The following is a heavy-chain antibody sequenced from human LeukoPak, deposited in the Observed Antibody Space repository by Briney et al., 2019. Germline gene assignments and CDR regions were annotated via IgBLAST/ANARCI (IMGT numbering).Heavy chain of an antibody. CDR2: ISYDGSNK. CDR3: AKEYKAMSFFAY. CDR1: GFTFASYG. Sequence: GGSLRLSCAASGFTFASYGIQWVRQAPGKGLEWVAVISYDGSNKFYADSVKGRFTISRDNSKNTVYLQMNSLRGDDSAVYYCAKEYKAMSFFAYWGQGTLVTVSS. J-gene: IGHJ4*02. V-gene: IGHV3-30*18. D-gene: IGHD1-1*01.